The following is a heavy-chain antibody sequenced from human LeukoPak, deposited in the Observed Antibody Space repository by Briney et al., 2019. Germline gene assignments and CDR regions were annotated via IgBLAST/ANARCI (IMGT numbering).Heavy chain of an antibody. Sequence: PGGSVRLSCSGSGFTFGTYAIHWVRQAPGKGPEYVSLINNSGVKTYYADSVKGRFTISRDNSKNTVSLQMSSLRDEDTAMYYCVKDLYKGETSTWYYFDYWGQGTLVTDSS. D-gene: IGHD6-13*01. V-gene: IGHV3-64D*06. CDR2: INNSGVKT. J-gene: IGHJ4*02. CDR1: GFTFGTYA. CDR3: VKDLYKGETSTWYYFDY.